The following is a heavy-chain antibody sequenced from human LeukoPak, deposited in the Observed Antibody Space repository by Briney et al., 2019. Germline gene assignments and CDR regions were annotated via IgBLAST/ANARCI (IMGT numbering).Heavy chain of an antibody. D-gene: IGHD3-3*01. Sequence: SGPTLVKPTQTLTLTCTFSGFSLSTSGVGVGWIRQPPGKALEWLALIYWNDDKRYSPSLKSRLTITKDTSKNQVVLTMTNMDPVDTATYYCAHRQDGYGLPVRFLEWPDFDYWGQGTLVTVSS. CDR3: AHRQDGYGLPVRFLEWPDFDY. V-gene: IGHV2-5*01. CDR2: IYWNDDK. CDR1: GFSLSTSGVG. J-gene: IGHJ4*02.